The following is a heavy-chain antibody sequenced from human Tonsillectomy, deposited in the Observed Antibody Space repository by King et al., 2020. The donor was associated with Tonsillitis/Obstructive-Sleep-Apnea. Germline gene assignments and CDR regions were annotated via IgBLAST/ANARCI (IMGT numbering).Heavy chain of an antibody. J-gene: IGHJ3*02. CDR1: GFRFDDYA. CDR2: ISLNSGTI. V-gene: IGHV3-9*01. D-gene: IGHD3-22*01. CDR3: VKGISYYYDSRGYYGTLHDAFDI. Sequence: VQLVESGGGLVQPGRSLRLSCAASGFRFDDYAMHWVRQAPGKGLEWVSGISLNSGTIGYADSVKGRFTISRDNANNSLYLQMHSLRAEDTALYYCVKGISYYYDSRGYYGTLHDAFDIWGQGTMVTVSS.